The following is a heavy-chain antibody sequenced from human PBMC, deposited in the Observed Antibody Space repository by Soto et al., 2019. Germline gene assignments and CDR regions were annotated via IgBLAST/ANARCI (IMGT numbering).Heavy chain of an antibody. D-gene: IGHD1-20*01. CDR1: SASISTGGYY. CDR2: IYHSGTT. Sequence: QVRLQESGPGLVKPSPTLSLTCIVSSASISTGGYYWSWIRQHPGKGLELIGYIYHSGTTYYNPSLESRLSISADSSKNLLSLNLTSVTAADTAIYYCAIVTAPCRFDPWGQGTLVTVSS. J-gene: IGHJ5*02. V-gene: IGHV4-31*03. CDR3: AIVTAPCRFDP.